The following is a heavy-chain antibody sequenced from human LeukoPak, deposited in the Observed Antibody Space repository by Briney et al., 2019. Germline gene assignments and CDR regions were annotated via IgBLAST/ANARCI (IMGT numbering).Heavy chain of an antibody. CDR2: INPNSGGT. J-gene: IGHJ5*02. CDR1: GYSFNGYY. V-gene: IGHV1-2*02. D-gene: IGHD3-3*01. CDR3: ARSLYDFWSGYYVWLDP. Sequence: GASVKVSCKASGYSFNGYYMHWVRQAPGQGLECMGWINPNSGGTNYEQKFQGRVIMTRDTSISTAYMEVSRLRSDDTAVYYCARSLYDFWSGYYVWLDPWGQGTLVTVSS.